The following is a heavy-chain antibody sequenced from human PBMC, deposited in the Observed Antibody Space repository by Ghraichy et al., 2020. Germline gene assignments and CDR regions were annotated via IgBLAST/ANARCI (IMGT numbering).Heavy chain of an antibody. CDR2: ISYDGSNK. Sequence: GGSLRLSCAASGFTFSRYAMHWVRQAPGKGLEWVAVISYDGSNKYYADSVKGRFTISRDNSKNTLYLQMNSLRAEDTAVYYCARDPDYYDSSGYYFAFDIWGQGTMVTVSS. V-gene: IGHV3-30-3*01. D-gene: IGHD3-22*01. CDR3: ARDPDYYDSSGYYFAFDI. CDR1: GFTFSRYA. J-gene: IGHJ3*02.